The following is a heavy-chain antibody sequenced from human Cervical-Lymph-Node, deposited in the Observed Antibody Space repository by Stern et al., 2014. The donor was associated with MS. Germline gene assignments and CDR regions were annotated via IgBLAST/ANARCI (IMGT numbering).Heavy chain of an antibody. V-gene: IGHV1-69*01. Sequence: VQLVESGSEVKKPGSSVKVSCKASGGTFSTSDLNWVRQAPGEGLEWMGGIIPLNGTAKFAPKFQGRVTINADGSTSTVYMELSNLGSDDTAIYYCARDLTMGTSDWGQGTLVTVSS. CDR3: ARDLTMGTSD. CDR1: GGTFSTSD. CDR2: IIPLNGTA. J-gene: IGHJ4*02. D-gene: IGHD3-10*01.